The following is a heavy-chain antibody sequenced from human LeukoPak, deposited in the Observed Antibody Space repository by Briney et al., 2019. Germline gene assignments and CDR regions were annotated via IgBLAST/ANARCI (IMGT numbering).Heavy chain of an antibody. V-gene: IGHV4-61*01. J-gene: IGHJ6*02. CDR1: GGSVSSGSYY. CDR3: ARDHFWSGYYRGYYGMDV. CDR2: IYYSGST. D-gene: IGHD3-3*02. Sequence: SETLFLTCTVSGGSVSSGSYYWSWIRQPPGKGLEWIGYIYYSGSTNYNPSLKSRVTISVDTSKNQFSLKLSSVTAADTAVYYCARDHFWSGYYRGYYGMDVWGQGTTVTVPS.